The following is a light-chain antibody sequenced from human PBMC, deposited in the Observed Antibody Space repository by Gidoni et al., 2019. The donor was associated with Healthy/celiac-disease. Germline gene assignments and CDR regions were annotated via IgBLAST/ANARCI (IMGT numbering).Light chain of an antibody. CDR2: EVS. CDR3: SSYTSSSTLEWV. J-gene: IGLJ3*02. Sequence: QSALTQPASVSGSPGQSITISCTGTSSDVGGYNYVSWYHQHPGKAPKLMIYEVSNRPSGVSNRFSGSKSGNTASLTISGLQAEDEADYYCSSYTSSSTLEWVFGGGTKLTVL. CDR1: SSDVGGYNY. V-gene: IGLV2-14*01.